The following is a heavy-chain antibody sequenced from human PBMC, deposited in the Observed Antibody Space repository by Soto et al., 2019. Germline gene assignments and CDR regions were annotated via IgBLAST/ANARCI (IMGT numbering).Heavy chain of an antibody. V-gene: IGHV3-30*18. CDR1: GFTFSSYG. D-gene: IGHD2-8*01. Sequence: QVQLVESGGGVVQPGRSLRLSCAASGFTFSSYGMHWVRQSPGKGLEWVAVISYDGSNKYYADSEKGRFTISRDNSKNKLYLQMNSLRAEDTAVYYCAKCRGLNGVCYTGWFDPWGQGTLVTVSS. J-gene: IGHJ5*02. CDR3: AKCRGLNGVCYTGWFDP. CDR2: ISYDGSNK.